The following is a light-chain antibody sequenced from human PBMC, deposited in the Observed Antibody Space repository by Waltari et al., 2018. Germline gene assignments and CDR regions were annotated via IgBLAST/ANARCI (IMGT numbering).Light chain of an antibody. CDR1: QSVGKS. J-gene: IGKJ1*01. CDR3: QHYVNLPVT. V-gene: IGKV3-20*01. Sequence: WRASQSVGKSLAWNQQRPGQAPRLLIYDASTRATGTPGRCSGSGFGTDFSLAISSLEPEDFAVYFCQHYVNLPVTFGQGTKVEI. CDR2: DAS.